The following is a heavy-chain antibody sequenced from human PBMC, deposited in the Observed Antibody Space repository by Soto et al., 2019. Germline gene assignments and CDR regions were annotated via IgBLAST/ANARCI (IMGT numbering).Heavy chain of an antibody. J-gene: IGHJ5*02. Sequence: QVQLQQWGAGLLKPSVTLSLTCAVYGGSFSGYYWSWIRQPPGKGLEWIGEINHSGSTNYNPSLKSRVTISVDTSKNQCSLKLISVTAADTAVYYCASPRIWEGFDPWGQGTLVTVSS. CDR2: INHSGST. CDR1: GGSFSGYY. D-gene: IGHD1-26*01. CDR3: ASPRIWEGFDP. V-gene: IGHV4-34*01.